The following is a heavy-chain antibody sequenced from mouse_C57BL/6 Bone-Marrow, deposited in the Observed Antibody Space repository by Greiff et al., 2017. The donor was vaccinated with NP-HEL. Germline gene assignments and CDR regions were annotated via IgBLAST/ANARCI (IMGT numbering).Heavy chain of an antibody. CDR1: GYTFTSYW. CDR3: ARSDYYGTPFAY. D-gene: IGHD1-1*01. J-gene: IGHJ3*01. CDR2: IYPGSGST. V-gene: IGHV1-55*01. Sequence: VQLQQPGAELVKPGASVKMSCKASGYTFTSYWITWVKQRPGQGLEWIGDIYPGSGSTNYNEKFKSKATLTVDTSSSTAYMQLSSLTSEDSAVYYCARSDYYGTPFAYWGQGTLVTVSA.